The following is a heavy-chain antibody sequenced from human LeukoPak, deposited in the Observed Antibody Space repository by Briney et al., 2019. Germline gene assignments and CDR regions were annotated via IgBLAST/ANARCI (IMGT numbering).Heavy chain of an antibody. CDR1: GDSISSYY. Sequence: NPSETLSLTCTVSGDSISSYYWSWIRQPPGKGLEWIGYIYYRGSTNYNPSLKSRVSISVDTSKNQFSLKLSSVTAADTAVYYCARDRVFFDPWGQGTLVTVSS. CDR2: IYYRGST. D-gene: IGHD6-13*01. V-gene: IGHV4-59*01. CDR3: ARDRVFFDP. J-gene: IGHJ5*02.